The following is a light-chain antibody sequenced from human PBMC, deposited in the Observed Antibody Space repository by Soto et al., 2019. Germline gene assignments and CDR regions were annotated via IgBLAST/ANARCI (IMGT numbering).Light chain of an antibody. V-gene: IGLV1-36*01. CDR3: AAWDDSLNGYV. CDR2: YDD. CDR1: SSNIGNNA. Sequence: QSVLTQPPSVSEAPRQRVTISCSGSSSNIGNNAVNWYQQLPGKAPKLLIYYDDLLPSGVSDRFSGSKSGTSASLAISGLQSEDEADYYCAAWDDSLNGYVFGTGTKLPVL. J-gene: IGLJ1*01.